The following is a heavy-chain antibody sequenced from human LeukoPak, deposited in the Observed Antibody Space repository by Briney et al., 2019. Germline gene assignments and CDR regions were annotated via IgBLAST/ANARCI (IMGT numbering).Heavy chain of an antibody. V-gene: IGHV1-2*02. J-gene: IGHJ3*02. Sequence: GASVKVSCKASGYTFTGYYMHWVRQAPGQGLEWMGWINPNSGGTNYAQKFQGRVTMTRDTSISTAYMELSRLRSDDTAVYYCARGGWELDRVFAFDIWGQGTMVTVSS. CDR2: INPNSGGT. CDR3: ARGGWELDRVFAFDI. CDR1: GYTFTGYY. D-gene: IGHD1-26*01.